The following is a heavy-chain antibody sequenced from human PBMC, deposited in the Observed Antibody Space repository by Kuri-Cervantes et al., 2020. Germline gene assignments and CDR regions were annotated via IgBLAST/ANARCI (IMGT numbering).Heavy chain of an antibody. CDR3: ARMMATIRYFEY. V-gene: IGHV3-30*02. CDR1: GFTFSSYG. CDR2: IRYDGSNK. J-gene: IGHJ4*02. Sequence: GESLKISCAASGFTFSSYGMHWVRQAPGKGLEWVAFIRYDGSNKYYADSVKGRFTISRDNSKNTLYLQMNSLRAEDTAVYFCARMMATIRYFEYWGQGTMVTVSS. D-gene: IGHD5-24*01.